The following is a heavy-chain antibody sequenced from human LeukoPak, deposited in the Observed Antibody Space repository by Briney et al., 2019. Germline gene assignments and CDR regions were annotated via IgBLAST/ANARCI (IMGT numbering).Heavy chain of an antibody. CDR2: MNPNSGNT. J-gene: IGHJ6*02. V-gene: IGHV1-8*01. D-gene: IGHD2-2*01. CDR1: GYTFTSYD. Sequence: ASAKVSCKASGYTFTSYDSNWVRQATGQGLEWMGWMNPNSGNTGYAQKFQGRVTMTRNTSISTAYMELSSLRSEDTAVYYCARLYQTSARYYYGMDVWGQGTTVTVSS. CDR3: ARLYQTSARYYYGMDV.